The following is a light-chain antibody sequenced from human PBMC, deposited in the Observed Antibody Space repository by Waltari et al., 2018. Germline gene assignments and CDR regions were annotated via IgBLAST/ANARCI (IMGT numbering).Light chain of an antibody. J-gene: IGKJ1*01. CDR2: HAS. Sequence: DIEMTQSPSSLSASIGDTVSMTCRASPTISSALNWYQQKPGKAPKRLVYHASTLQNGVPSRVSGRGSGTNFALIINGLQPEDLCTYYCQQCYDTLWSFDPGTTLDIK. CDR3: QQCYDTLWS. V-gene: IGKV1-39*01. CDR1: PTISSA.